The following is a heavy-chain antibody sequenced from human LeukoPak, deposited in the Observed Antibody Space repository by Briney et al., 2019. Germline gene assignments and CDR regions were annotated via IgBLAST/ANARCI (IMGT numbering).Heavy chain of an antibody. CDR1: GGSISRGGDY. Sequence: TLSLTCAVSGGSISRGGDYWGWGRQHTGRGVEWDGYIYSIGSTYYNPPLKRRVTISVDTSKNQFSLKLSSVPAADTAVYYCARGLYYDSSGYQNDYWGQGTLVTVSS. V-gene: IGHV4-31*11. D-gene: IGHD3-22*01. CDR3: ARGLYYDSSGYQNDY. CDR2: IYSIGST. J-gene: IGHJ4*02.